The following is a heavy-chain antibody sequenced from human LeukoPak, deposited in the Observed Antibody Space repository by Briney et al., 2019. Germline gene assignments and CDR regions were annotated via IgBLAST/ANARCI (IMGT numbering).Heavy chain of an antibody. CDR2: IYCNAYK. CDR1: GFSPGTRGGG. J-gene: IGHJ4*02. D-gene: IGHD3-9*01. V-gene: IGHV2-5*01. Sequence: SGPTLANPTQTLRLTGAFTGFSPGTRGGGGGWVRQPPGMVVERLALIYCNAYKRYSPSLKSRLTITKDTSKNQVVLTLTNMDPVDTATYYCAHRLEDDILTGFAYWGQGTLVTVSS. CDR3: AHRLEDDILTGFAY.